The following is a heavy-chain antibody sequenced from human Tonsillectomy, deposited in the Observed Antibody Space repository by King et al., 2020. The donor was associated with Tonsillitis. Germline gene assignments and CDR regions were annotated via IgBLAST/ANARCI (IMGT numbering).Heavy chain of an antibody. Sequence: VQLVESGAEVKKPGASVKVSCKASGYTFTSYGIGWVRQAPGQGLEWMGWISTYNGDTNYAQKRQGRVTMTTDTSTSTAYMELMSLRSDDTAVYYGARYRWTTGVHYAFDYWGQGTMVTVSS. CDR1: GYTFTSYG. V-gene: IGHV1-18*04. J-gene: IGHJ3*01. D-gene: IGHD1-26*01. CDR3: ARYRWTTGVHYAFDY. CDR2: ISTYNGDT.